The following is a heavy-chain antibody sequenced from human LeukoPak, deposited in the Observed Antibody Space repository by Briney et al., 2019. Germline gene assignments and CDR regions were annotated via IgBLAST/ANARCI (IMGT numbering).Heavy chain of an antibody. CDR1: GVTFSSYA. CDR2: ISGSGGST. J-gene: IGHJ4*02. Sequence: GASLRLSCAASGVTFSSYAMSWVRQAPGKGLEWVSAISGSGGSTYYADSVKGRFTISRDNSKNTLYLQMNSLRAEDTAVYYCAKDQSFYGDFPGGYDYWGQGTPVTVSS. D-gene: IGHD4-17*01. CDR3: AKDQSFYGDFPGGYDY. V-gene: IGHV3-23*01.